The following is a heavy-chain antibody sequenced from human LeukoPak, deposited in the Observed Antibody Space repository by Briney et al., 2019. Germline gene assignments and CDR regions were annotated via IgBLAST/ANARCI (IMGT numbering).Heavy chain of an antibody. CDR2: ISSSSSYI. Sequence: PGGSLRLSCAASGFSFSNHGMIWVRQAPGKGLEGVSSISSSSSYIYYADSVKGRFTISRDNAKNSLYLQMNSLRAEDTAVYYCARDERYFDWATAYSYYGMDVWAKGPRSPSP. V-gene: IGHV3-21*01. D-gene: IGHD3-9*01. CDR1: GFSFSNHG. CDR3: ARDERYFDWATAYSYYGMDV. J-gene: IGHJ6*02.